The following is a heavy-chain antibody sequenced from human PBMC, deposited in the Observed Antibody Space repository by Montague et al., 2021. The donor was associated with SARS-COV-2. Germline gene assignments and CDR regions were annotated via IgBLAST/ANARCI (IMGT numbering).Heavy chain of an antibody. D-gene: IGHD1-26*01. V-gene: IGHV2-5*02. J-gene: IGHJ3*02. CDR1: GFSLSTSGVG. Sequence: PALVKPTQTLTLTCTFSGFSLSTSGVGVGWIRQPPGKALEWLSLIYWDDDKRYSPSLKSRLTITKDTSKNQVVLTMTNMDPVDTATYYCAHRRGLLLSDALDXWGQGTMVTVSS. CDR3: AHRRGLLLSDALDX. CDR2: IYWDDDK.